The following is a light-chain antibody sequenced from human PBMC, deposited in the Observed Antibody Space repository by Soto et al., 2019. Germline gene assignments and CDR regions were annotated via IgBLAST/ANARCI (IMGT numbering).Light chain of an antibody. CDR3: QQYNNWPRT. V-gene: IGKV3-15*01. J-gene: IGKJ1*01. Sequence: EIVMTQSPSTLSVSPGERATLSSRASQSLSSSYLAWYQQKPGQAPRLLIYGASTRATGIPARFSGSGSGTEFTLTINSLQSEDFAVYYCQQYNNWPRTFGQGTKVDIK. CDR2: GAS. CDR1: QSLSSSY.